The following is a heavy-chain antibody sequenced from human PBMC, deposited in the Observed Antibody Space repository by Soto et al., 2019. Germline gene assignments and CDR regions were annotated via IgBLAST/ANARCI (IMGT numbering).Heavy chain of an antibody. J-gene: IGHJ4*02. CDR1: GFSLSTSGVG. D-gene: IGHD4-17*01. Sequence: QITLKESGPTLVKPTQTLTLTCTFSGFSLSTSGVGVGWIRQPPGKALDWLALIYWDDDTRYSPSLKNRLSITKDTSKNQVVLTMTNMDPVDTATYDCAHRTTYEVTTPFFDYWGQGTLVTVSS. CDR2: IYWDDDT. CDR3: AHRTTYEVTTPFFDY. V-gene: IGHV2-5*02.